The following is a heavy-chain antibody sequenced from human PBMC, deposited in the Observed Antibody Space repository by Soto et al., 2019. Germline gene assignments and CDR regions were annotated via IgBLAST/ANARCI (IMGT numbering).Heavy chain of an antibody. J-gene: IGHJ5*02. CDR2: IHYTGSP. Sequence: QVRLQESGPGLVKPSETLSLTCTVSGDSISSHYWSWFRQPPGKGLESIGYIHYTGSPYYNPSFKSRVTISVDTSKKHFSLKLSSVTAADTAVYYCARGSGVVTPEWFDPWGQGALVTVSS. CDR1: GDSISSHY. V-gene: IGHV4-59*11. CDR3: ARGSGVVTPEWFDP. D-gene: IGHD3-16*01.